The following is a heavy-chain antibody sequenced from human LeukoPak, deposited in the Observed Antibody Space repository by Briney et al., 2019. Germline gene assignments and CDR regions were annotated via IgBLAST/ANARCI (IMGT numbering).Heavy chain of an antibody. J-gene: IGHJ4*02. V-gene: IGHV3-30*04. Sequence: GGSLRLSCAASGFTFSSYAMHWVRQAPGKGLEWVAVISYDGSNKYYADSVKGRFTISRDNSKNTLYLQMNSLRAEDTAVYYCAKDRGSSSWYLDYWGQGTLVTVSS. CDR1: GFTFSSYA. CDR2: ISYDGSNK. CDR3: AKDRGSSSWYLDY. D-gene: IGHD6-13*01.